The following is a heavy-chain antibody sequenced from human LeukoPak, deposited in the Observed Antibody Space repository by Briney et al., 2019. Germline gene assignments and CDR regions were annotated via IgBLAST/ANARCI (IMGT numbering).Heavy chain of an antibody. CDR2: INPNSGGT. CDR3: ARVGGGYSYDFDY. J-gene: IGHJ4*02. D-gene: IGHD5-18*01. Sequence: ASVKASCKASGYTFTGYYMYWVRQAPGQGLEWMGWINPNSGGTNYAQKFQGRVTMTRDTSISTAYMELSRLRSDDTAVYYCARVGGGYSYDFDYWGQGTPVTVSS. CDR1: GYTFTGYY. V-gene: IGHV1-2*02.